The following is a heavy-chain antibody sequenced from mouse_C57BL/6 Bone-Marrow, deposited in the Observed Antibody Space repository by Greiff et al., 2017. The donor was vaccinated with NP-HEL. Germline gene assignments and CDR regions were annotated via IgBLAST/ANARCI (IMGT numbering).Heavy chain of an antibody. Sequence: VKLMESGPGLVQPSQSLSITCTVSGFSLTSYGVHWVRQSPGKGLEWLGVIWSGGGTDYNAAFISTLSLCMDNSTSQVFFKMNSLQSDDTAIYYCASACSSPGFAYWGQATLVTASA. CDR2: IWSGGGT. CDR1: GFSLTSYG. V-gene: IGHV2-2*01. CDR3: ASACSSPGFAY. J-gene: IGHJ3*01. D-gene: IGHD1-1*01.